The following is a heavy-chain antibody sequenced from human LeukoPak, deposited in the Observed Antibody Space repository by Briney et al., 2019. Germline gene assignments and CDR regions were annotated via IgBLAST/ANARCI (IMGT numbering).Heavy chain of an antibody. CDR3: ARDLSGWPPGDY. J-gene: IGHJ4*02. V-gene: IGHV3-48*01. CDR1: GFTFSSYS. Sequence: GGSLRLSCAASGFTFSSYSMNWVRQAPGKGLEWVSYISSSSSTLYYADSVKGRFTISRDNAKNSLYLQMNSLRAEDTAVYYCARDLSGWPPGDYWGQGTLVTVSS. D-gene: IGHD6-19*01. CDR2: ISSSSSTL.